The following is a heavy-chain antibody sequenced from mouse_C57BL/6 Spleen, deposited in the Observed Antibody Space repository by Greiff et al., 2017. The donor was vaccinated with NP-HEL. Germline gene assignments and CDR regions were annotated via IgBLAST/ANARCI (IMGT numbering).Heavy chain of an antibody. CDR3: ARDLRPYYAMDY. D-gene: IGHD3-2*02. V-gene: IGHV7-1*01. CDR2: SRNKANDYTT. Sequence: EVKLVESGGGLVQSGRSLRLSCATSGFTFSDFYMEWVRQAPGKGLEWIAASRNKANDYTTEYSASVKGRFIVSRDTSQSILYLQMNALRAEDTAIYYCARDLRPYYAMDYWGQGTSVTVSS. CDR1: GFTFSDFY. J-gene: IGHJ4*01.